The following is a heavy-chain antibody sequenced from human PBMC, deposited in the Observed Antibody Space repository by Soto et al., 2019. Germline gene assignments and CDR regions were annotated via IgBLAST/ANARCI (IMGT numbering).Heavy chain of an antibody. J-gene: IGHJ3*01. CDR2: VYYTGDT. CDR3: ARLGASRTLV. CDR1: GGSINSYY. V-gene: IGHV4-59*01. Sequence: QVQLQESGPRLVKPSETLSVTCNVSGGSINSYYWSWIRQSPGKGLEWIGYVYYTGDTNYNPSLKSRVTISVDPSKSQFSLKLSSVTAADTAVYFCARLGASRTLVWGQGTMVTVSS. D-gene: IGHD7-27*01.